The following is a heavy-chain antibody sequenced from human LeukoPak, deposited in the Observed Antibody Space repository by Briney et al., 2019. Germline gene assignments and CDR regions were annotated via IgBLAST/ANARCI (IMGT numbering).Heavy chain of an antibody. V-gene: IGHV4-34*01. J-gene: IGHJ5*02. CDR2: INHSGST. Sequence: PSETLSLTCAVYGGSFSGYYWSWIRQPPGKGLEWIGEINHSGSTNYNPSLKSRVTISVDTSKNQFSLKLSSVTAADTAVYYCANLAVAGTSSWFDPWGQGTLVTVSS. CDR3: ANLAVAGTSSWFDP. D-gene: IGHD6-19*01. CDR1: GGSFSGYY.